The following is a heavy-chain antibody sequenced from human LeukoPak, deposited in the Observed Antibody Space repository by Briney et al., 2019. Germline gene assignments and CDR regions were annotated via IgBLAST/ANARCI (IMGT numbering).Heavy chain of an antibody. CDR2: INPNSGGT. CDR1: GYTFTAYY. J-gene: IGHJ3*02. V-gene: IGHV1-2*06. Sequence: ASVKVFCKASGYTFTAYYMNWVRQAPPQELEWMRRINPNSGGTNYAQKFQGRVTMTRATTISTAYKELSRLRSDDTAVYYCARDYDILSGYYKVPIEDAFDILGQGTMVTGSS. CDR3: ARDYDILSGYYKVPIEDAFDI. D-gene: IGHD3-9*01.